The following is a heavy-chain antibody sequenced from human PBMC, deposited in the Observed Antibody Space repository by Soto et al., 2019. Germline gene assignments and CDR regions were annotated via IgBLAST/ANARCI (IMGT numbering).Heavy chain of an antibody. J-gene: IGHJ6*02. CDR1: GFTFSSYW. V-gene: IGHV3-7*01. Sequence: GGSLRLSCAASGFTFSSYWMSWVRQAPGKGLEWVANIKQDGSEKYYVDSVKGRFTISRDNAKNSLYLQMNSLRAEATAVYYCARDDGYSGDDQARGNYYYYYGMDVWGQGTTVTVSS. D-gene: IGHD5-12*01. CDR3: ARDDGYSGDDQARGNYYYYYGMDV. CDR2: IKQDGSEK.